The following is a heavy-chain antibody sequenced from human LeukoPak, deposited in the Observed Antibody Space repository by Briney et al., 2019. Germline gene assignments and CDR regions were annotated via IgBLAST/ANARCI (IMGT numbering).Heavy chain of an antibody. Sequence: GGSLRLSCEASGFTFSSYAIHWVRQAPGKGLEWVSYISNKGSSSTTYYADSVKGRFTISRDAAQNSLYLQMNSLRADDTAVYYCAKDILAAGLFFDYWGQGILVTVSS. J-gene: IGHJ4*02. CDR1: GFTFSSYA. CDR3: AKDILAAGLFFDY. V-gene: IGHV3-48*04. CDR2: ISNKGSSSTT. D-gene: IGHD6-13*01.